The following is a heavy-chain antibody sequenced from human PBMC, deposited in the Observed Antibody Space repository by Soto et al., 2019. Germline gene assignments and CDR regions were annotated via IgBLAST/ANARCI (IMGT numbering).Heavy chain of an antibody. CDR2: ISWDSATV. Sequence: GGSLRLSCSASGFTFEDCAMHWVRQAPGKGPEWGSGISWDSATVGYAESVKGRFTITGDDAKNSLYLQMDSLRREDTALYYCVQGRYPTMATPLDHWGQGTLVTVSS. V-gene: IGHV3-9*01. CDR3: VQGRYPTMATPLDH. D-gene: IGHD3-9*01. J-gene: IGHJ5*02. CDR1: GFTFEDCA.